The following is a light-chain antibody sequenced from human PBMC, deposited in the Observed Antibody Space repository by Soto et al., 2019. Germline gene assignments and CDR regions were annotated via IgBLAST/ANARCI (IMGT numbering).Light chain of an antibody. J-gene: IGKJ4*01. CDR3: QQYHTWPLT. CDR1: QSLTGS. V-gene: IGKV3-15*01. CDR2: DAS. Sequence: EIVMTQSPATLSVSPGERATLSCRASQSLTGSLAWYQQKPGQAPRLLIYDASTTATDIPARFSGSGSETEFTLTISSLQSEDFAGYYCQQYHTWPLTFGGGTKVEF.